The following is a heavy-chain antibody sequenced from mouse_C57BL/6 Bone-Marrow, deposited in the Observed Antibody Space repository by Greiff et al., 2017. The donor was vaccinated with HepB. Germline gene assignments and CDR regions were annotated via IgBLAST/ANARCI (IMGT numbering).Heavy chain of an antibody. Sequence: QVQLQQSGAELARPGASVKLSCKASGYTFTSYGISWVKQRTGQGLEWIGEIYPRSGNTYYNEKFKGKATLTADKSSSTAYMELRSLTSADSAVYFCARSPYYGNYQFAYWGQGTLVTVSA. J-gene: IGHJ3*01. CDR2: IYPRSGNT. CDR1: GYTFTSYG. V-gene: IGHV1-81*01. CDR3: ARSPYYGNYQFAY. D-gene: IGHD2-10*01.